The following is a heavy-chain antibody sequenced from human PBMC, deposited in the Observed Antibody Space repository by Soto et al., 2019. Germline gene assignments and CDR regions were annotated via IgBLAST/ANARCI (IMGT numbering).Heavy chain of an antibody. V-gene: IGHV4-59*08. D-gene: IGHD5-12*01. Sequence: SETLSLTCTVSGGSISSYYWSWIRQPPGKGLEWIGYIYYSGSTNYNPSLKSRVTISVDTSKNQFSLKLSSVTAADTAVYYCARLSGGYDLYYYYYYMDVWGKGTTVTVSS. CDR2: IYYSGST. J-gene: IGHJ6*03. CDR1: GGSISSYY. CDR3: ARLSGGYDLYYYYYYMDV.